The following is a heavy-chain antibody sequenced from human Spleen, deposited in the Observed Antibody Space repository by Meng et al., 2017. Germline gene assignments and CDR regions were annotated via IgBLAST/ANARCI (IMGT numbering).Heavy chain of an antibody. J-gene: IGHJ4*02. CDR3: ASPPSNYGSGSDDY. CDR2: VYTTGST. Sequence: SETLSLTCTVSGGSISSGSYYWSWIRQPAGKGLEWIGRVYTTGSTNYNPSLKSRVTISVDTSKNQFSLKLSSVTAADTAVYYCASPPSNYGSGSDDYWGQGTLVTVSS. V-gene: IGHV4-61*02. D-gene: IGHD3-10*01. CDR1: GGSISSGSYY.